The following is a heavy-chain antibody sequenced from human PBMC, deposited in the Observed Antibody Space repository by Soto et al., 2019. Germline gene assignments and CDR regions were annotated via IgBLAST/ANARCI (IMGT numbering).Heavy chain of an antibody. Sequence: SVKVSCKASGGTFSSYAISWVRQAPGQGLEWMGRIIPICGTTNYAQKFQGRVTMTRDTSTSTVYMELSSLRSEDTAVYYCARAGGRGGPLRFLSYWGQGTQVTVSS. D-gene: IGHD3-3*01. CDR1: GGTFSSYA. CDR2: IIPICGTT. V-gene: IGHV1-69*05. J-gene: IGHJ4*02. CDR3: ARAGGRGGPLRFLSY.